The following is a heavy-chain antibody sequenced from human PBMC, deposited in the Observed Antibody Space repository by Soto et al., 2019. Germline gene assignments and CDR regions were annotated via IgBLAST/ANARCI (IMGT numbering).Heavy chain of an antibody. Sequence: EVQLVESGGGLVQPGGSLRLSCAASGFSLSSYWMNWVRQAPGKGLEWVANIKQDGSEKYFVDSVKGRFFISRDNAKNSLYLQMDSLRAEDTAVYYCARDADASGWYHYGMDVWGQGTVVTVSS. CDR1: GFSLSSYW. D-gene: IGHD6-19*01. J-gene: IGHJ6*02. V-gene: IGHV3-7*01. CDR2: IKQDGSEK. CDR3: ARDADASGWYHYGMDV.